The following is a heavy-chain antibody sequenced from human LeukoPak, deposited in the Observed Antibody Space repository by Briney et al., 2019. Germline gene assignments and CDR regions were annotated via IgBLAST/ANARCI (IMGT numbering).Heavy chain of an antibody. Sequence: PSETLSLTCTVSGGSISSSSYYWGWIRQPPGKGLEWIGYIYYSGSTNYNPSLKSRVTISVDTSKNQFSLKLSSVTAADTAVYYCARSRTRGAFDIWGQGTMVTVSS. CDR1: GGSISSSSYY. CDR3: ARSRTRGAFDI. V-gene: IGHV4-61*05. J-gene: IGHJ3*02. CDR2: IYYSGST. D-gene: IGHD1-14*01.